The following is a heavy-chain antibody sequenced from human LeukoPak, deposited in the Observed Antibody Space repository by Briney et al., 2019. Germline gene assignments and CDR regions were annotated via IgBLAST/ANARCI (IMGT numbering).Heavy chain of an antibody. D-gene: IGHD4-17*01. J-gene: IGHJ4*02. Sequence: GGSLRLSCAASGFTFSTYVMHWVRQAPGKGLEWVAVIWCDGSKKDYADSVKGRFTISRDNSKNTLYLQMNSLRAEDTAVYYCAREMNYGDYFDYWGQGTLVTVSS. CDR3: AREMNYGDYFDY. CDR2: IWCDGSKK. V-gene: IGHV3-33*01. CDR1: GFTFSTYV.